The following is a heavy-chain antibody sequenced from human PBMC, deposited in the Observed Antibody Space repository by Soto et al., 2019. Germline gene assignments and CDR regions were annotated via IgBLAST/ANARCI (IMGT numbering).Heavy chain of an antibody. D-gene: IGHD2-15*01. Sequence: SCSRWGSTSKKKTMSWVRQAPGKGLEWVSAISGSGGSTYYADSVKGRFTISRDNSKNTLYLQMNSLRAEDTAVYYCAKCGGGSCYFDYWGQGTLVHVSS. V-gene: IGHV3-23*01. CDR2: ISGSGGST. J-gene: IGHJ4*02. CDR3: AKCGGGSCYFDY. CDR1: GSTSKKKT.